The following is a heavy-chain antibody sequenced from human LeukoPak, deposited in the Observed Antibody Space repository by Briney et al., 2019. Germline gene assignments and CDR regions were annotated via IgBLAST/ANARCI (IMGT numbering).Heavy chain of an antibody. CDR2: INPNSGGT. J-gene: IGHJ3*02. D-gene: IGHD3-9*01. Sequence: ASVKVSCKASGYTFTGYYMHWVRQAPGQGLEWMGWINPNSGGTNYAQKFQGRVTMTRDTSISTAYMELSRLRSDDTAVYYCAANYDILTGYYKNGFDIWGQGTMVTVSS. V-gene: IGHV1-2*02. CDR1: GYTFTGYY. CDR3: AANYDILTGYYKNGFDI.